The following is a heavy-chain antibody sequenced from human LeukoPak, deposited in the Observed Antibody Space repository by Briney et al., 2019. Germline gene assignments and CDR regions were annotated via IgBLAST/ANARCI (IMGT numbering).Heavy chain of an antibody. CDR1: GFTFSSYS. V-gene: IGHV3-48*01. J-gene: IGHJ4*02. Sequence: PGGSLRLSCAASGFTFSSYSMNWVRQAPGKGLEWVSYISGSTTTIYYADSVKGRFTISRDNSKNTLYLQMNSLRAEDTAVYYCAKEESITGAYLYWGQGTLVTVSS. CDR3: AKEESITGAYLY. CDR2: ISGSTTTI. D-gene: IGHD1-20*01.